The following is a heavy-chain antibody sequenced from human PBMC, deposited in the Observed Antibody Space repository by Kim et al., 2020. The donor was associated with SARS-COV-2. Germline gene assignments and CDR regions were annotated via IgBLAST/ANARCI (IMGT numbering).Heavy chain of an antibody. D-gene: IGHD3-10*01. CDR1: GYTFTGYY. CDR3: ARNRHYSPLYGSGSYPSFFDY. V-gene: IGHV1-2*04. J-gene: IGHJ4*02. CDR2: INPNSGGT. Sequence: ASVKVSCKASGYTFTGYYMHWVRQAPGQGLEWMGWINPNSGGTNYAQKFQGWVTMTRDTSISTAYMELSRLRSDDTAVYYCARNRHYSPLYGSGSYPSFFDYWGQGTLVTVSS.